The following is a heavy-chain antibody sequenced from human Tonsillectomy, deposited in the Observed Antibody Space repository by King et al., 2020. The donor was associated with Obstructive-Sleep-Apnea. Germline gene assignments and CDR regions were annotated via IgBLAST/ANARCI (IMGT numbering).Heavy chain of an antibody. CDR1: GFSFRDYA. CDR3: AKGGGTQYVEF. D-gene: IGHD3-16*01. CDR2: IGGGSAGGT. Sequence: VQLVESGGDLVQPGGSLRLACAVSGFSFRDYAMSWVRQAAGKGLEWVSGIGGGSAGGTYYADSMRGRFTISRDNSKNTLYLKMNSLSEDDTAVYYCAKGGGTQYVEFWGQGTLVTVSS. V-gene: IGHV3-23*04. J-gene: IGHJ4*02.